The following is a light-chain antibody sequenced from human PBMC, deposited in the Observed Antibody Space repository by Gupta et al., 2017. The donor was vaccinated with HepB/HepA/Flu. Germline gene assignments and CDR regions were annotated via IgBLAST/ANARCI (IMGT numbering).Light chain of an antibody. V-gene: IGKV1-12*01. Sequence: DIQMTPSPSSVSASVGDRVTMTCRASRDIDTYLAWYQHKLGQPPRLLIYATSTLKSGVPLRFSGSGSGTDFTLTISSLQPEDFATYYCQQADSFPLTFGGGTKVEI. J-gene: IGKJ4*01. CDR1: RDIDTY. CDR3: QQADSFPLT. CDR2: ATS.